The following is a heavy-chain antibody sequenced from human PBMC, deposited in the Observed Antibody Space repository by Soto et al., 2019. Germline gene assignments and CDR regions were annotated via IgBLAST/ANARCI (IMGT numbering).Heavy chain of an antibody. CDR1: GFTFDDHA. CDR2: VTWNSLDI. Sequence: EVQLVESGGGVAQPGRSLRLSCAASGFTFDDHAMHWVRQPPGKGLEWVAGVTWNSLDIGYAASVKGRFTISRDNAKNSVYLQMNSLTVEDTAFYYCARDGVVSFDFWGPGTLVTVSS. D-gene: IGHD2-15*01. V-gene: IGHV3-9*01. CDR3: ARDGVVSFDF. J-gene: IGHJ4*02.